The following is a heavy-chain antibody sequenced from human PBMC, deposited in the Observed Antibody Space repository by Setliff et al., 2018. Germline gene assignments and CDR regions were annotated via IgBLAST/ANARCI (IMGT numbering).Heavy chain of an antibody. CDR3: ARLSQGDGYNYRYYFDY. J-gene: IGHJ4*02. CDR2: IYYSGST. CDR1: GGSISSSSYY. Sequence: SETLSLTCTVSGGSISSSSYYWGWIRQPPGKGLEWIGSIYYSGSTYYNPSLKSRVTTSVDTSKNQFSLKLSSVTAADTAVYYCARLSQGDGYNYRYYFDYWGQGTLVTVSS. D-gene: IGHD1-1*01. V-gene: IGHV4-39*01.